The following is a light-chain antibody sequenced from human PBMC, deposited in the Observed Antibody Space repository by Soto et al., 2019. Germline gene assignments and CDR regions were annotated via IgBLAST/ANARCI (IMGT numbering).Light chain of an antibody. Sequence: QSVLTQPASVSGSPGQSITISCTGTSSDVGGYNYVSWYQHHPGKAPKLMIYDVSNRPSGVSNRFSGSKSGNTASLIISGLQAEDEADYYCSPHTSSSTLSTYVFGTGTRSPS. CDR3: SPHTSSSTLSTYV. CDR1: SSDVGGYNY. CDR2: DVS. J-gene: IGLJ1*01. V-gene: IGLV2-14*03.